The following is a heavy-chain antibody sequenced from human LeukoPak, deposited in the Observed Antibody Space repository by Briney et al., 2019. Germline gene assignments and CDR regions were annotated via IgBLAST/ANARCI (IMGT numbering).Heavy chain of an antibody. V-gene: IGHV3-74*01. CDR3: ARDNAYSSGWDFDY. Sequence: GGSLWLSFAAPGFPFSSYWVHWGRPAPGKGGGWVSPINSDGSTISYADSVKGRFTISRDNAKNTLYLQMNSLGAEDTAVYYCARDNAYSSGWDFDYWGQGTLVTVSS. CDR2: INSDGSTI. D-gene: IGHD6-19*01. CDR1: GFPFSSYW. J-gene: IGHJ4*02.